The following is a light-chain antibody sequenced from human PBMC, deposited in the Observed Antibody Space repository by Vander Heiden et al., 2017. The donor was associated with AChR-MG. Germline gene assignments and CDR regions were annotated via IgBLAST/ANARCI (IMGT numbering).Light chain of an antibody. V-gene: IGLV2-23*01. CDR3: CSYAGSSTWV. Sequence: QSAVTQPASVSRSPGQSITISCTGTDTDVGKYNLVSWYQQHPGRPLKLLIYQATERPSGVSARFSGSKSGNTASLTISGLQPEDESTYYCCSYAGSSTWVFGGGTQVTVL. CDR1: DTDVGKYNL. CDR2: QAT. J-gene: IGLJ3*02.